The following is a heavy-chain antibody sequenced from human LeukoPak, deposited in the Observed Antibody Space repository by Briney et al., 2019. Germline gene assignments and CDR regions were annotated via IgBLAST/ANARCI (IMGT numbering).Heavy chain of an antibody. Sequence: NPAETLSLTCADYGGSFSGYYWSWIRQPPGKGLEWIGEINHSGSTNYNPSLKSRVTISVDTTKNQFSLKLSSVTAADTAVYYCASRFDEQWLETSFDYWGQGALVTVSS. V-gene: IGHV4-34*01. CDR3: ASRFDEQWLETSFDY. D-gene: IGHD6-19*01. CDR2: INHSGST. CDR1: GGSFSGYY. J-gene: IGHJ4*02.